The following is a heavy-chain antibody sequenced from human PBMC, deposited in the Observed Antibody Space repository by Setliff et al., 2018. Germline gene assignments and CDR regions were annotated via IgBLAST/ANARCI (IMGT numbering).Heavy chain of an antibody. J-gene: IGHJ4*02. V-gene: IGHV3-30*04. CDR1: GFTFSNYA. CDR2: ISYDGSTK. D-gene: IGHD6-13*01. Sequence: PGGSLRLSCAASGFTFSNYAMHWVRQAPGKGLEWVAVISYDGSTKYYTDSVKGRFTISTDTSKSTLYLQMNSLRTEDTAVYYCARPLSSSWYVGLDSWGQGTLVTSPQ. CDR3: ARPLSSSWYVGLDS.